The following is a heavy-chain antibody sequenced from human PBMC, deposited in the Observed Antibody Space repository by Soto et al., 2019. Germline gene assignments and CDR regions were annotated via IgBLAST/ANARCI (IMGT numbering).Heavy chain of an antibody. D-gene: IGHD6-13*01. Sequence: EVQLLESGGGLVQPGGSLRLSCAASGFTFSSYAMSWVRQAPGKGLEWVSTISGSGGSTYYADSVKGRFTISRDNSKNTLHLQMNSLRAEDTVVYYCAKIPHSSSWYLHAFDIWGQGKMVTVSS. CDR2: ISGSGGST. V-gene: IGHV3-23*01. CDR1: GFTFSSYA. J-gene: IGHJ3*02. CDR3: AKIPHSSSWYLHAFDI.